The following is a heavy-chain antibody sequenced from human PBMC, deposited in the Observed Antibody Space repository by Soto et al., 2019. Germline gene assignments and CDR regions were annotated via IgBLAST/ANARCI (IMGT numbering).Heavy chain of an antibody. CDR2: INPSGGST. CDR1: GYTFTNYY. J-gene: IGHJ4*02. CDR3: ARVGYDSSGYSGLVLLD. Sequence: GASVKVSCKASGYTFTNYYMHWVRQAPGQGLEWMGIINPSGGSTSYAQKFQGRVTMTRDTSTSAVYMELSSLRSEDTAVYYCARVGYDSSGYSGLVLLDWGQGTLVTVSS. D-gene: IGHD3-22*01. V-gene: IGHV1-46*01.